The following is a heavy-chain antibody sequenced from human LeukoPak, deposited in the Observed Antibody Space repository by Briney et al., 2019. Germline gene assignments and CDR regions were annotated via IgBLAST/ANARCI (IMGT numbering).Heavy chain of an antibody. CDR2: IIPILGIA. Sequence: VASVKVSCKASGGTFSSYTISWVRQAPGQGLEWMGRIIPILGIANYAQKFQGRVTITADKSTSTAYVELSSLRSEDTAVYYCARDSGDGYNDYWGQGTLVTVSS. J-gene: IGHJ4*02. D-gene: IGHD5-24*01. V-gene: IGHV1-69*04. CDR1: GGTFSSYT. CDR3: ARDSGDGYNDY.